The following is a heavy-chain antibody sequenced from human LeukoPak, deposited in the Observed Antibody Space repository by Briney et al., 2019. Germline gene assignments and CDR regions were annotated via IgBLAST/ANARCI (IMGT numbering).Heavy chain of an antibody. CDR3: AKEMQDYYDSSGAVY. V-gene: IGHV3-23*01. Sequence: GGSLRLSCAASGFTFSSHAMSWVRQAPGKGLEWVSAISGSCGSTYYADSAKGRFTISRDNSKNTLYLQMNSLRAEDTAVYYCAKEMQDYYDSSGAVYWGQGTLVTVSS. D-gene: IGHD3-22*01. J-gene: IGHJ4*02. CDR1: GFTFSSHA. CDR2: ISGSCGST.